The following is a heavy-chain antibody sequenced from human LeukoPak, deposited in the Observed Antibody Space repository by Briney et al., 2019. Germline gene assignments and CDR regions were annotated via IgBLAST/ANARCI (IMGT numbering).Heavy chain of an antibody. CDR1: GFTFSSYG. D-gene: IGHD2-21*02. CDR3: AKSGGDLAYCGGDCYSISYYFDY. Sequence: GGSLRLSCAASGFTFSSYGMHWVRQAPGKGLEWVAFIRYDGSNKYYADSVKGRFTISRDNSENTLYLQMNSLRAEDTAVYYCAKSGGDLAYCGGDCYSISYYFDYWGQGTLVTVSS. V-gene: IGHV3-30*02. CDR2: IRYDGSNK. J-gene: IGHJ4*02.